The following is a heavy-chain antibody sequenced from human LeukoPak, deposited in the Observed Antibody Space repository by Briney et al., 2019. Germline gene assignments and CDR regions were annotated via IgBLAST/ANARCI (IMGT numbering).Heavy chain of an antibody. CDR3: ARRQRITMIVVVIGRNNQYAFDI. J-gene: IGHJ3*02. CDR1: GGSFSGYY. D-gene: IGHD3-22*01. CDR2: LNHSGST. V-gene: IGHV4-34*01. Sequence: SETLSLTCAVYGGSFSGYYWSWIRQPPGKGLEWIGELNHSGSTNYNPSLKSRVTISVDTSKNQFPLKLSSVTAADTAVYYCARRQRITMIVVVIGRNNQYAFDIWGQGTMVTVSS.